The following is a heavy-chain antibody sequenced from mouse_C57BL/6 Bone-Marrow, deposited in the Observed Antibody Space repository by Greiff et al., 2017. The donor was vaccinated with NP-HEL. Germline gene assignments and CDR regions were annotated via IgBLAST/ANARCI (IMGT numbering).Heavy chain of an antibody. CDR1: GFTFSNYW. D-gene: IGHD1-1*01. CDR3: TEMYYYGSSFV. CDR2: IRLKSDNYAT. V-gene: IGHV6-3*01. J-gene: IGHJ1*03. Sequence: EVKVEESGGGLVQPGGSMKLSCVASGFTFSNYWMNWVRQSPEQGLEWVAQIRLKSDNYATHYAESVKGRFTISRDDSKSSVYLQMNNLRAEDTGIYYCTEMYYYGSSFVWGTGTTVTVSS.